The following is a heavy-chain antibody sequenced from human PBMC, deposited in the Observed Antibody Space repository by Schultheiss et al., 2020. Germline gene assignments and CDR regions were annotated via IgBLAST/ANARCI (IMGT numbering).Heavy chain of an antibody. CDR3: ARDSGYDYSNWFDP. D-gene: IGHD5-12*01. J-gene: IGHJ5*02. CDR1: GFTFSTYW. CDR2: IYSGGST. V-gene: IGHV3-66*01. Sequence: GGSLRLSCAASGFTFSTYWMTWVRQAPGKGLEWVSVIYSGGSTYYADSVKGRFTISRDNAKNSLYLQMNSLRAEDTAVYYCARDSGYDYSNWFDPWGQGTLVTVSS.